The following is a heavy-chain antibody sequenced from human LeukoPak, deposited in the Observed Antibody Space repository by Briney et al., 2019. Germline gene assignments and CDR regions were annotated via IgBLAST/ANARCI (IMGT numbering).Heavy chain of an antibody. CDR1: GGSISGYY. D-gene: IGHD3-22*01. CDR2: IRYSGTT. CDR3: ARVSSGGYFHTYYFDY. J-gene: IGHJ4*02. V-gene: IGHV4-59*01. Sequence: SETLSLTCTVSGGSISGYYWSWIRQPPGKGLEWIGYIRYSGTTNYSPSLKSRATISVDTSKNQFSLYLISVTAADTAIYYCARVSSGGYFHTYYFDYWGQGTLVTVSS.